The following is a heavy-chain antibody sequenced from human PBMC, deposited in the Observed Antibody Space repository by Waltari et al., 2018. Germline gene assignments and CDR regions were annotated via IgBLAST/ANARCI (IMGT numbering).Heavy chain of an antibody. Sequence: QVQLVQSGAEVKKPGASVKVSCKASGYTFTSYYMHWVRQDPGQGLEWMGIINPSGGSTSYAQKFQGRVTMTRDTATSTVYMELSSLRSEDTAVYYCAVGATWNPADYWGQGTLVTVSS. V-gene: IGHV1-46*01. CDR3: AVGATWNPADY. CDR1: GYTFTSYY. D-gene: IGHD1-26*01. CDR2: INPSGGST. J-gene: IGHJ4*02.